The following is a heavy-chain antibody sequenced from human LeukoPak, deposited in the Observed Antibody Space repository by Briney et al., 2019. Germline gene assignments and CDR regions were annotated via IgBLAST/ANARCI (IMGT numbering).Heavy chain of an antibody. Sequence: GASVKVSRKASGYTFTGYYMHWVRQAPGQGLEWMGWINPNSGGTNYAQKFQGRVTMTRDTSISTAYMELSRLRSDDTAVYYCVRVVATTRILDYWGQGTLVTVSS. CDR2: INPNSGGT. D-gene: IGHD5-12*01. J-gene: IGHJ4*02. CDR1: GYTFTGYY. V-gene: IGHV1-2*02. CDR3: VRVVATTRILDY.